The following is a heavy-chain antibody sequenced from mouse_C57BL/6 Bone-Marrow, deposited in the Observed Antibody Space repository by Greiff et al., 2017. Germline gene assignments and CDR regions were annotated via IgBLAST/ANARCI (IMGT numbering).Heavy chain of an antibody. CDR3: ARQKRGPSYWYFDV. D-gene: IGHD4-1*01. Sequence: EVKVVESGGGLVQPGGSLKLSCAASGFTFSDYYMYWVRQTPEKRLEWVAYISNGGGSTYYPDTVKGRFTISRDNAKNTLYLQMSRLKSEDTAMYYCARQKRGPSYWYFDVWGTGTTVTVSS. J-gene: IGHJ1*03. V-gene: IGHV5-12*01. CDR1: GFTFSDYY. CDR2: ISNGGGST.